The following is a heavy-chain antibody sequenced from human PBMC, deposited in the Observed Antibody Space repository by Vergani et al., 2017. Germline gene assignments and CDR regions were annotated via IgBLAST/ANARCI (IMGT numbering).Heavy chain of an antibody. CDR3: SRGLQTNYMDV. D-gene: IGHD4-11*01. J-gene: IGHJ6*03. CDR1: GYTFTSYY. CDR2: INPSGGST. V-gene: IGHV1-46*03. Sequence: QVQLVQSGAEVKKPGASVKVSCKASGYTFTSYYMHWVRQAPGQGLEWMGIINPSGGSTTYAQKVQGRVTMTRDTSTSTVYMDLSSLGAEDTAVYFCSRGLQTNYMDVWGKGTTVTVSS.